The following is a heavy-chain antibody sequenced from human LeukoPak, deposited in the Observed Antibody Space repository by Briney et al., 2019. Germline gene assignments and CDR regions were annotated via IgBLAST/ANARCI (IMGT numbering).Heavy chain of an antibody. CDR1: GFTFDICA. J-gene: IGHJ4*02. CDR2: IGGPTET. CDR3: VKDATPRNSIWDYFGK. V-gene: IGHV3-23*01. Sequence: GGSLSLSCVASGFTFDICAMSWVRQAPGKGPEWVSSIGGPTETFYADSVKGRFTVSRDNSQNTLYLQMNSLRAEDTAVYYCVKDATPRNSIWDYFGKWGQGALVTVSS. D-gene: IGHD4-23*01.